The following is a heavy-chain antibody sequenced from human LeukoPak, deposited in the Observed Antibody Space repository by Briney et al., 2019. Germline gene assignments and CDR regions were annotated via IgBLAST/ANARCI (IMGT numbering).Heavy chain of an antibody. CDR1: GFTFSSYG. CDR3: AKAANFDSNGYLDY. V-gene: IGHV3-30*18. J-gene: IGHJ4*02. CDR2: ISYHGSNN. D-gene: IGHD3-22*01. Sequence: GRSLRLSCAASGFTFSSYGMHWVRQAPGKGLEWVAVISYHGSNNYYADSVKGRFTISRDNSKNTLFLQMNSLRAEDTAVYYCAKAANFDSNGYLDYWGQGTLVTVSS.